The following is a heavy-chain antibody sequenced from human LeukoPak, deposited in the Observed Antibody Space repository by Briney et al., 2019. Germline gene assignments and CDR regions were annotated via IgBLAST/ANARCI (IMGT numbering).Heavy chain of an antibody. J-gene: IGHJ3*02. V-gene: IGHV1-18*01. D-gene: IGHD3-3*01. CDR1: RYTFTGYG. CDR3: ARLIGDFWSGLMWGNDAFDI. Sequence: ASVTVSCKASRYTFTGYGISGVRQPPGQGLEWMGRIHAYNDNTNYAQKLQGRVTMTTDTSTSTAYMELRSLRSDDTAVYYCARLIGDFWSGLMWGNDAFDIWGQGTMVTVSS. CDR2: IHAYNDNT.